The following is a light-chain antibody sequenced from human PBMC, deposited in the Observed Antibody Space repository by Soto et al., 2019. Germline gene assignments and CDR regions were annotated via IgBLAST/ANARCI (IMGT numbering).Light chain of an antibody. Sequence: QSVLTQPASASGSPGQSVTISCTGTSSDVGGYNYVSWYQQHPGKAHKLMIYEVSKRPSGVPDRFSGSKSGNTASLTVSGLQAEDEADYYCSSYAGSNIVVFGGGTKLTVL. CDR1: SSDVGGYNY. V-gene: IGLV2-8*01. CDR2: EVS. J-gene: IGLJ2*01. CDR3: SSYAGSNIVV.